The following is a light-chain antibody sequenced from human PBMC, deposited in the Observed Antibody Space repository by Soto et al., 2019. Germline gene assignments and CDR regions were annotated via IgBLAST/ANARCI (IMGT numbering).Light chain of an antibody. V-gene: IGLV2-14*01. CDR2: EVS. J-gene: IGLJ3*02. CDR1: NSDVGGYNY. CDR3: SSYTSRSPLV. Sequence: QSALTQPASVSGSPGQSITISCTGTNSDVGGYNYVSWYQQRPGKAPKLIISEVSARPSGVSNRFSGSKSGNTASLTISGLQAEDAADYFCSSYTSRSPLVFGVGTKLTVL.